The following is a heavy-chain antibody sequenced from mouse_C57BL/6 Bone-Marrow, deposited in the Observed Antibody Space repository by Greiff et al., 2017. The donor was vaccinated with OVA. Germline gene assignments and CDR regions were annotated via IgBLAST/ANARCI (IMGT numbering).Heavy chain of an antibody. D-gene: IGHD1-1*02. CDR3: ARKNCGSFAY. CDR2: IDPSDSYT. CDR1: GYTFTSYW. J-gene: IGHJ3*01. Sequence: VQLQQPGAELVKPGASVKLSCKASGYTFTSYWMQWVKQRPGQGLEWIGEIDPSDSYTNYNQKFKGKATLTVDTSSSTAYMQLSSLTSEDSAVYYCARKNCGSFAYWGQGTLVTVSA. V-gene: IGHV1-50*01.